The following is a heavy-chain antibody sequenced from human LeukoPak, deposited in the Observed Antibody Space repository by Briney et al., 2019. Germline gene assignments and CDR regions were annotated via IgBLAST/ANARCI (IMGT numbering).Heavy chain of an antibody. CDR3: ARDCSSTSCSVYFDY. Sequence: SETLSLTCTVSDGSITNYDWSWVRQPPGKGLEFIGHVHYSGTANYNPSLRSRVTISIDTSKKHFFLKLKSVTAADTAVYYCARDCSSTSCSVYFDYWGQGSLVTVSS. CDR1: DGSITNYD. CDR2: VHYSGTA. V-gene: IGHV4-59*01. J-gene: IGHJ4*02. D-gene: IGHD2-2*01.